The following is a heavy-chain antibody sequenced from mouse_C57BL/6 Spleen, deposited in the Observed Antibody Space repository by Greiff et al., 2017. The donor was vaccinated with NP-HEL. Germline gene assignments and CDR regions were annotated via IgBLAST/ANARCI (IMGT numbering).Heavy chain of an antibody. J-gene: IGHJ1*03. CDR1: GYAFSSSW. D-gene: IGHD1-1*01. Sequence: VQLQQSGPELVKPGASVKISCKASGYAFSSSWMNWVKQRPGKGLEWIGRIYPGDGDTNYSGKFKGKATLTADKSSSTAYMQLSSLTSEDSAVYFCARSYYGSSYRYFDVWGTGTTVTVSS. V-gene: IGHV1-82*01. CDR2: IYPGDGDT. CDR3: ARSYYGSSYRYFDV.